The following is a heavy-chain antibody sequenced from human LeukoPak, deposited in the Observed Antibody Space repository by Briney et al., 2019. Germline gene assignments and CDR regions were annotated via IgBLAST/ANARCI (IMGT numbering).Heavy chain of an antibody. CDR3: ACSSGAGTGFDY. D-gene: IGHD6-13*01. CDR1: GGSISSYY. J-gene: IGHJ4*02. V-gene: IGHV4-59*12. CDR2: IYYSGST. Sequence: SETLFLTCTVSGGSISSYYWSWIRQPPGKGLEWIGYIYYSGSTNYNPSLKSRVTISVDTSKNQFSLRLSSVTVADTAVYYCACSSGAGTGFDYWGQGTLVTVSS.